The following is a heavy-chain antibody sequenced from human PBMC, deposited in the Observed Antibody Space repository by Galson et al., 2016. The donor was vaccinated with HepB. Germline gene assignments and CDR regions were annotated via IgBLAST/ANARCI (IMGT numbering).Heavy chain of an antibody. CDR3: ALGTGIGWYGAD. CDR1: GFSVSSNY. J-gene: IGHJ4*02. CDR2: IYSGGST. Sequence: SLRLSCAASGFSVSSNYIIWVRQAPGKGLEWVSAIYSGGSTYYADAVKGHFTISRDNSKNTLYLQMNSLRAEDTAVYYCALGTGIGWYGADWGQGTLVTVSS. D-gene: IGHD6-19*01. V-gene: IGHV3-53*01.